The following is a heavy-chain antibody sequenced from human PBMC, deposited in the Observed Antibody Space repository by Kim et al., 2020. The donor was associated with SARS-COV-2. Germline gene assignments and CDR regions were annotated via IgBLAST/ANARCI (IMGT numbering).Heavy chain of an antibody. CDR1: GFTFSGYY. Sequence: GGSLRLSCAASGFTFSGYYMTWVRQAPGKGLEWVSYISSSGTYIGYADSVKGRFTISRDNAKNSLYLQMSSLRAEDTAVYYCARGATFFGKGSDYWGKGT. CDR2: ISSSGTYI. CDR3: ARGATFFGKGSDY. J-gene: IGHJ4*02. D-gene: IGHD3-3*01. V-gene: IGHV3-11*06.